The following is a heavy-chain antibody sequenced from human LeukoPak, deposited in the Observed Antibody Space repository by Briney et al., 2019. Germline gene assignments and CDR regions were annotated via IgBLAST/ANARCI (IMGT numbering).Heavy chain of an antibody. CDR1: GYTSSDYW. CDR2: IYPGDSDI. J-gene: IGHJ6*03. Sequence: GESLKISCKGSGYTSSDYWIGWVRQMPGKGLEWMGIIYPGDSDIRYSPSFQGQVTISADKSITTAYLQWSSLKASDTAMYYCASQKTCATGSYYYYYMDVWGKGTTVTVSS. D-gene: IGHD2-21*01. CDR3: ASQKTCATGSYYYYYMDV. V-gene: IGHV5-51*01.